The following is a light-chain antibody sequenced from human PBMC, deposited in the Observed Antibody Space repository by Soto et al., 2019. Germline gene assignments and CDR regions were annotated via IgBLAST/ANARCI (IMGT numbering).Light chain of an antibody. Sequence: EIVLTQSPATLSLSPGERATLSCRASQSVSTYLAWYQQKPGQAPRLLIYDASNRATSTPARFSGSGSGTDFPLTISSLESEDFAVYYCQQRSNWPRTFGQGNKLEIK. CDR2: DAS. CDR3: QQRSNWPRT. J-gene: IGKJ2*01. V-gene: IGKV3-11*01. CDR1: QSVSTY.